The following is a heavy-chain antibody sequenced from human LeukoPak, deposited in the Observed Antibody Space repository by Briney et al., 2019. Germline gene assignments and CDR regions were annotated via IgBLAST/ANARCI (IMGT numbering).Heavy chain of an antibody. J-gene: IGHJ6*02. D-gene: IGHD3-3*01. CDR1: GGSISSYY. Sequence: PSETLSLTCTVSGGSISSYYWSWIRQPPGKGLEWIGYIYYSGSTNYNPSLKSRVTISVDTSKNQFSLKLSSVTAADTAVYYCARDLYYDFWSGHNPSGYYGMDVWGQGTTVTVSS. V-gene: IGHV4-59*01. CDR3: ARDLYYDFWSGHNPSGYYGMDV. CDR2: IYYSGST.